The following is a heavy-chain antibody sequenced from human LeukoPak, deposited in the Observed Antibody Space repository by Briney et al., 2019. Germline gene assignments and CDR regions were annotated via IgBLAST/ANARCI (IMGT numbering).Heavy chain of an antibody. J-gene: IGHJ6*03. V-gene: IGHV4-59*08. D-gene: IGHD3-10*01. CDR3: ARLIYGAYYYMDV. Sequence: SDTLSLPCTVWGGPISINYWRWIRHPPGGGLEWIGYVFYSENSNYNPSLKSRVTISIDTSKNQFSVNLSSVTAADTAVYYCARLIYGAYYYMDVWGKGTTVTVSS. CDR1: GGPISINY. CDR2: VFYSENS.